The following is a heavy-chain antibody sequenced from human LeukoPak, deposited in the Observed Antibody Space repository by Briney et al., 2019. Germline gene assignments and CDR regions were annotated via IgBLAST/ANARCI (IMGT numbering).Heavy chain of an antibody. D-gene: IGHD6-13*01. CDR2: ISGSGGST. Sequence: GGSLRLSCAASGFTFSSYAMSWVRQAPGKGLGWVSAISGSGGSTYYADSVKGRFTISRDNSKNTLYLQMNSLRAEDTAVYYCAKDHSSSWYYFEYWGQGTLVTVSS. CDR3: AKDHSSSWYYFEY. J-gene: IGHJ4*02. CDR1: GFTFSSYA. V-gene: IGHV3-23*01.